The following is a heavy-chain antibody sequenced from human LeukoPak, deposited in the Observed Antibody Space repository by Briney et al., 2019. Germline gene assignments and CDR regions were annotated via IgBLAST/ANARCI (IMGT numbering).Heavy chain of an antibody. Sequence: SETLSLTCTVSGGSISSGGYYWNWIRQHPGKGLEWIGYIYYSGSTYYNPSLKSRVTISVDTSKNQFSLKLSSVTAADTAVYYCARGIMVRGVIEYNWFDPWGQGTLVTVSS. CDR1: GGSISSGGYY. J-gene: IGHJ5*02. D-gene: IGHD3-10*01. CDR3: ARGIMVRGVIEYNWFDP. CDR2: IYYSGST. V-gene: IGHV4-31*03.